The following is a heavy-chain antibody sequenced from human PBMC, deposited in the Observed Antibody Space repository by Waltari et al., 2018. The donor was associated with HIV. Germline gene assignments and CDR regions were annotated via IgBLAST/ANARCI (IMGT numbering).Heavy chain of an antibody. V-gene: IGHV4-39*01. Sequence: QLQLQESGPGLVKPSETLSLTCTVSGGSISSSSYYWGWIRQPPGKGLEWIGSIYYSGSTYYNPSLKSRVTISVDTSKNQFSLKLSSVTAADTAVYYCARHVAVAGLTQDKGGYYFDYWGQGTLVTVSS. J-gene: IGHJ4*02. D-gene: IGHD6-19*01. CDR1: GGSISSSSYY. CDR3: ARHVAVAGLTQDKGGYYFDY. CDR2: IYYSGST.